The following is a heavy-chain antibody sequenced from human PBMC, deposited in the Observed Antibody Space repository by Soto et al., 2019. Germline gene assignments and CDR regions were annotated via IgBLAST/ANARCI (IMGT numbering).Heavy chain of an antibody. V-gene: IGHV4-39*01. CDR1: GGSVRSSTYY. CDR2: IYYSGRT. J-gene: IGHJ4*02. D-gene: IGHD6-13*01. Sequence: SETLSLTCTVSGGSVRSSTYYWGWIRQAPGKGLEWIASIYYSGRTHNNPALKSRVTMSVDTYTNQFSLKMNAVTAADTAVYYCTRHGGGAAADRPLDYWGQGTLVTVSS. CDR3: TRHGGGAAADRPLDY.